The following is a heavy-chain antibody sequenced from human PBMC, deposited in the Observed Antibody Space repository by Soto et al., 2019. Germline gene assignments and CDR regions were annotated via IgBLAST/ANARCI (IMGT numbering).Heavy chain of an antibody. V-gene: IGHV1-8*01. J-gene: IGHJ6*02. D-gene: IGHD6-13*01. Sequence: QVQLVQSGAEVKKPGASVKVSCKASGYTFTSYDINWVRQATGQGLEWMGWMNPNSGNTGYAQKFQGIVTMTRHTSISTAYMELSSLRSEDTAVYYWARSGYSSSWYYYYYYGMDVWGQGTTVTVSS. CDR3: ARSGYSSSWYYYYYYGMDV. CDR2: MNPNSGNT. CDR1: GYTFTSYD.